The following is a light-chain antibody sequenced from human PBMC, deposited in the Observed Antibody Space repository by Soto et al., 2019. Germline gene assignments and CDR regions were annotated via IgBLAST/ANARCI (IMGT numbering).Light chain of an antibody. CDR1: QSVSSSY. J-gene: IGKJ5*01. CDR3: QQRSNWPIT. CDR2: DAS. V-gene: IGKV3D-20*02. Sequence: IMLTQSPGTLSLSTGERATLSCRASQSVSSSYLAWYQQKPGQAPRLLIYDASNRATGIPARFSGSGSGADFTLTISSLESEDFAVYYCQQRSNWPITFGQGTRLEIK.